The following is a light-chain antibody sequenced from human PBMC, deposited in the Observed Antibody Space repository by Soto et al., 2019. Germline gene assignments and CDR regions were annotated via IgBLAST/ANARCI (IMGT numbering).Light chain of an antibody. J-gene: IGKJ1*01. V-gene: IGKV1-5*01. CDR3: QQYNSYRT. CDR2: DAS. Sequence: IKMNQSPSTLSATVGDRVTITCRASQSISSWLAWYQQKPGKAPKLLIYDASSLESGVPSRFSGSGSGTEFTLTISSLQPDDFATYYCQQYNSYRTFGQGTKVDI. CDR1: QSISSW.